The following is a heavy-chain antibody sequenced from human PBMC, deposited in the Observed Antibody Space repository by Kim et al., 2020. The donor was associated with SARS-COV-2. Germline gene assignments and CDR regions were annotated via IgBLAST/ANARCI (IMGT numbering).Heavy chain of an antibody. J-gene: IGHJ4*02. CDR3: AKDSVFGYYDSSGYLGYFDY. Sequence: RCTISRDNSKNTLYLQVNSLRAEDTAVYYCAKDSVFGYYDSSGYLGYFDYWGQGTLVTVSS. V-gene: IGHV3-30*02. D-gene: IGHD3-22*01.